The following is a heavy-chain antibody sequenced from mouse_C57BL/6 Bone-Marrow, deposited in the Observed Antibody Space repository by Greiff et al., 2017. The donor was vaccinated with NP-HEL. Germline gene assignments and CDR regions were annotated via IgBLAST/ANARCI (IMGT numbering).Heavy chain of an antibody. Sequence: VQLQQSGAELVKPGASVKLSCKASGYTFTTYWMQWVKQRPGQGLEWIGEIDPSDSYNNYNQKFKGKATLTVDTSSSTANMQLSSLTSEDSAVYYCARNAYYGRSYEFAYWGQGTLVTVSA. CDR1: GYTFTTYW. V-gene: IGHV1-50*01. D-gene: IGHD1-1*01. CDR3: ARNAYYGRSYEFAY. J-gene: IGHJ3*01. CDR2: IDPSDSYN.